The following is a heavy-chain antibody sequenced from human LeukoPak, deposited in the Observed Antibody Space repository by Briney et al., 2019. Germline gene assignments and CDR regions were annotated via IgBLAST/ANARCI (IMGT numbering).Heavy chain of an antibody. V-gene: IGHV1-46*01. J-gene: IGHJ5*02. Sequence: GASVKVSCKTSGYTFTKYLIHWVRQAPGQGLEWMGTINPQGDITNYAQRFQGRITLTEDTSTSTVYMELSSLTSEDTAVYYCARPSHCVADNCGYWLDPWGPGTLVTVSS. D-gene: IGHD2-21*01. CDR2: INPQGDIT. CDR1: GYTFTKYL. CDR3: ARPSHCVADNCGYWLDP.